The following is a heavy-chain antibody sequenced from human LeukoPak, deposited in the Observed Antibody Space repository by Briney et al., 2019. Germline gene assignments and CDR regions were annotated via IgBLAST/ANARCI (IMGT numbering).Heavy chain of an antibody. CDR3: AKGRGLIGGAFDI. Sequence: GGSLRLSCAASGFTFDDYAMHWVRHAPGKGLEWVFLISWDGGYSSYADSVKGRFTISRANSKNSMTLQMKRLRIEDTALYFCAKGRGLIGGAFDIWGQGTMVSVSS. V-gene: IGHV3-43*02. D-gene: IGHD3-16*01. CDR1: GFTFDDYA. J-gene: IGHJ3*02. CDR2: ISWDGGYS.